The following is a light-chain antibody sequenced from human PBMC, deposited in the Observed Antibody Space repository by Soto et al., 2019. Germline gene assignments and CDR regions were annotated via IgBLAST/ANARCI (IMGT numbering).Light chain of an antibody. CDR3: QQRSNWPPT. Sequence: EIVLTQSPVTLSLSPGERATLSCRASQSVRSYLAWYQQKRGQAPRLLIYDASNRATGIPARFSGSGSGTDFTLSISSLEAEDFAVYYCQQRSNWPPTFGQGTKVEVK. CDR1: QSVRSY. V-gene: IGKV3-11*01. CDR2: DAS. J-gene: IGKJ1*01.